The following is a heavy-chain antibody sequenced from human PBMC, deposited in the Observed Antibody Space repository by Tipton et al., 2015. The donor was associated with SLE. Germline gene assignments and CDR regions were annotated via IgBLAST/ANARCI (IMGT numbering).Heavy chain of an antibody. D-gene: IGHD3-16*01. CDR3: ARGFGGATQSFDY. CDR2: VNPEDGTA. J-gene: IGHJ4*02. V-gene: IGHV1-46*01. CDR1: GYTFSDSF. Sequence: QVQLVQSGAEVKRPGASVTVSCKASGYTFSDSFMHWVRQAPGQGLEWMAIVNPEDGTAMYAEHFQGRVTVTRDSSTSTVYMTLDGLTSEDTAVYYCARGFGGATQSFDYWGQGTLITVSP.